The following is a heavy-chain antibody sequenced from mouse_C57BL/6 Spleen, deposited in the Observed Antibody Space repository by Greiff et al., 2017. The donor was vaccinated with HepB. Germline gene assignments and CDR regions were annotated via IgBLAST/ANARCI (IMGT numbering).Heavy chain of an antibody. D-gene: IGHD1-1*01. CDR3: ASPTEAMDY. J-gene: IGHJ4*01. CDR2: INPNNGGT. V-gene: IGHV1-26*01. Sequence: VQLQQSGPELVKPGASVKISCKASGYTFTDYYMNWVKQSHGKSLEWIGDINPNNGGTSYNQKFKGKATLTVDKSSSTAYMELRSLTSEDSAVYYCASPTEAMDYWGQGTSVTVSS. CDR1: GYTFTDYY.